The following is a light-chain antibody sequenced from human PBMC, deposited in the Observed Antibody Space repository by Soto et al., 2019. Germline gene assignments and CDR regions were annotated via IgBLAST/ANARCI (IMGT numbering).Light chain of an antibody. V-gene: IGLV6-57*02. CDR3: QSYGDNNQV. J-gene: IGLJ3*02. CDR2: EDN. Sequence: NFMLTQPHSVSESPGKTVTISCTGSSGSIASNYVQWFQQRPGSAPTTVIYEDNKRPSGVPDRISGSIDSSSNSASLTISGLKTEDEADYYCQSYGDNNQVFGGGTKQTVL. CDR1: SGSIASNY.